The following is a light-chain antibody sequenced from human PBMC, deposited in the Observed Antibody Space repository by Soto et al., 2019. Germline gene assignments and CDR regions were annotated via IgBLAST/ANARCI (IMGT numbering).Light chain of an antibody. Sequence: QSVLTQPPSASGSPGQSVTISCTGTSSDVGGYDYVSWYKQHPGKAPKLMIYEVSKRPSGVPDRFSGSKSGNTAALTVSGLQAEVEADYYCSSYVGINSYVFGTGTNVTVL. CDR2: EVS. CDR3: SSYVGINSYV. V-gene: IGLV2-8*01. J-gene: IGLJ1*01. CDR1: SSDVGGYDY.